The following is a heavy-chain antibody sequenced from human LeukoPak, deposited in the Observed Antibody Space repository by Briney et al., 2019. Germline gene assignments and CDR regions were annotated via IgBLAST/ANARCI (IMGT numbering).Heavy chain of an antibody. CDR3: ARDLVGLCDY. Sequence: PGGSLRLSCAASGFTFSSYAMSWVRQAPGKGLEWVSAISSSGGTTYYADSVKGRFTISRDNSKNTLYLQMNSLRAEDTAVYYCARDLVGLCDYWGQGTLVTVSS. V-gene: IGHV3-23*01. J-gene: IGHJ4*02. D-gene: IGHD2-8*02. CDR2: ISSSGGTT. CDR1: GFTFSSYA.